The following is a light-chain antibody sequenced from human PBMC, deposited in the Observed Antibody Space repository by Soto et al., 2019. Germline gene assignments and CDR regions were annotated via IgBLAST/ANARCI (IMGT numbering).Light chain of an antibody. CDR3: SSYTTSSTQVV. Sequence: QSALTQPASVSGSPGQSITISCTGTSSDVGSYNYVSWYQQYPGKAPKLMIYDVSNRPSGVSYRFSGSKSGNTASLTISGLQAEDEADYYCSSYTTSSTQVVFGGGTKVT. CDR1: SSDVGSYNY. V-gene: IGLV2-14*01. CDR2: DVS. J-gene: IGLJ3*02.